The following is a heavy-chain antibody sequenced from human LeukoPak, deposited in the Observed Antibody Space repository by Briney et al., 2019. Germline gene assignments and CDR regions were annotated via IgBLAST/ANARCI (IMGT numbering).Heavy chain of an antibody. J-gene: IGHJ4*02. CDR2: IGGSGIRT. D-gene: IGHD2-2*03. CDR1: GFTFTTYG. CDR3: AKDSHWILFDD. Sequence: TGGSLRLSCSASGFTFTTYGMNWVRQAPGKGLEWVSGIGGSGIRTYYADSVKGRFTISRDNPKNTLYLQMNSLKDEDTAVYYCAKDSHWILFDDWGQGTLVTVSS. V-gene: IGHV3-23*01.